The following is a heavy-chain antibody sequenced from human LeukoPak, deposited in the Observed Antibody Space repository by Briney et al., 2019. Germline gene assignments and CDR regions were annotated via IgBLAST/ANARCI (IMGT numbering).Heavy chain of an antibody. CDR2: IYSSGST. V-gene: IGHV4-59*08. D-gene: IGHD3-16*01. CDR3: ARHGGGVTNDAFDI. CDR1: SDSISNYY. J-gene: IGHJ3*02. Sequence: PSETLSLTCTVSSDSISNYYWSWIRQPPGRGLEWIGYIYSSGSTNYNPSLKSRVTISVDTSKNQFSLKLSSVTAADTAVYYCARHGGGVTNDAFDIWGQGTMVTVSS.